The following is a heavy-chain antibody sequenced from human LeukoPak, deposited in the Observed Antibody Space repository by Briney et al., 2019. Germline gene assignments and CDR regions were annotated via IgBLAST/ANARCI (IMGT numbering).Heavy chain of an antibody. J-gene: IGHJ4*02. Sequence: SETLSLTCAVSGASVSSAHYYWNWIRQSPGKGLEWIGYIFGSRSTYYNPSLRSRVTVSIDTSKNEFSLRMTSVSVADTAVYYCASWARDGDYWGRGTLVTVSS. D-gene: IGHD7-27*01. CDR2: IFGSRST. CDR1: GASVSSAHYY. CDR3: ASWARDGDY. V-gene: IGHV4-30-4*08.